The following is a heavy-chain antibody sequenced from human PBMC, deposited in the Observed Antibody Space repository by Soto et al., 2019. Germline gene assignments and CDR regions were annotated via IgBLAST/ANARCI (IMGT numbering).Heavy chain of an antibody. V-gene: IGHV1-18*01. D-gene: IGHD5-18*01. J-gene: IGHJ5*02. CDR1: GYTFTSYG. Sequence: ASVKVSCKASGYTFTSYGISWVRQAPGQGLEWMGWISAYNGNTNYAQKLQGRVTMTTDTSTSTAYMELRSLRSDDTAVYYCARAIGSMDTAMVWVAWLEPWGQGTLVTVSS. CDR2: ISAYNGNT. CDR3: ARAIGSMDTAMVWVAWLEP.